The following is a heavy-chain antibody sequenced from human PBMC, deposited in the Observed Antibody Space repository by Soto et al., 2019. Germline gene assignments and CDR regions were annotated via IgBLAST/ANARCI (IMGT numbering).Heavy chain of an antibody. V-gene: IGHV4-59*01. CDR2: MYYSGST. Sequence: SETLSLTCTVSGGSISTYYWSWIRQPPGKGLEWIGYMYYSGSTNYNPSLESRVTISVDTSKNLFSLKLSSVTAADTAVYDCARVTVVVPAASLRWFDPWGQGTLVTVSS. CDR1: GGSISTYY. D-gene: IGHD2-2*01. CDR3: ARVTVVVPAASLRWFDP. J-gene: IGHJ5*02.